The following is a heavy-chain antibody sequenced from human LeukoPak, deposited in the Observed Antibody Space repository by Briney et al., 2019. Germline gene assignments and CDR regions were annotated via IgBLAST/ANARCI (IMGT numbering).Heavy chain of an antibody. Sequence: SETLSLTCTVSGGSISSYYWSWIRQPPGKGLEWIGYIYYSGSTNYNPSLKSRVTISVDTSKNQFSLKLSSVTAADTAVYYCAKGSYRDILTGPQDYWGQGTLVTVSS. CDR1: GGSISSYY. D-gene: IGHD3-9*01. CDR3: AKGSYRDILTGPQDY. V-gene: IGHV4-59*01. J-gene: IGHJ4*02. CDR2: IYYSGST.